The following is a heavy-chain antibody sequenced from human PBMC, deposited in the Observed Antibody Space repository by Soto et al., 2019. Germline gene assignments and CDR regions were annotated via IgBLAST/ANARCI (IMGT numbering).Heavy chain of an antibody. J-gene: IGHJ4*02. CDR3: ARDRFLYGDYPIVGM. V-gene: IGHV1-69*18. CDR1: GGTVNTYG. CDR2: IIPVFGKP. Sequence: QVQLVQSGAEVKKPGSSVKVSSMTFGGTVNTYGISWVRQAPGQGLEWMGRIIPVFGKPKYAQKLQGRVTISADESTSTAYMELRRLSSDDTAIYYCARDRFLYGDYPIVGMWGQGTLVTVSS. D-gene: IGHD4-17*01.